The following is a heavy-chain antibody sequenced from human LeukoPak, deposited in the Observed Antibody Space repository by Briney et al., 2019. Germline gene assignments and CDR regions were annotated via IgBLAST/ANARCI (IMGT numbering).Heavy chain of an antibody. CDR3: AREGNRSSDSSASYPLDS. V-gene: IGHV1-8*01. J-gene: IGHJ4*02. Sequence: GASVKVSCKASGYTFSSNDINWVRQATEQGLEWMGWMNPHSGNTGYAQKFQGRVTITRNSSISTAYMELSSLRSEDTAVYYCAREGNRSSDSSASYPLDSWGQGTLVTVSS. CDR2: MNPHSGNT. CDR1: GYTFSSND. D-gene: IGHD1-26*01.